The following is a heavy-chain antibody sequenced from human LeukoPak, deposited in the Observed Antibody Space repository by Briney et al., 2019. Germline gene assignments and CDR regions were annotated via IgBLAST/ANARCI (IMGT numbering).Heavy chain of an antibody. CDR3: ARALRYFDWLGWYFDL. CDR2: IYYSGST. V-gene: IGHV4-31*03. D-gene: IGHD3-9*01. Sequence: PSETLSLTCTVSGGSISSGGYYWSWIRQHPGKGLEWIGYIYYSGSTYYNPSLQSRVTISVDTSKNQFSLKLSSVTAADTAVYYCARALRYFDWLGWYFDLWGRGTLVTVSS. CDR1: GGSISSGGYY. J-gene: IGHJ2*01.